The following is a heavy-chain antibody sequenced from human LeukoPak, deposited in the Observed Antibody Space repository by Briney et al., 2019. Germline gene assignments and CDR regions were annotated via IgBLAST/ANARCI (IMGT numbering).Heavy chain of an antibody. CDR3: ARDQLLNAGAFDI. CDR1: GGSISSGGYY. Sequence: PSQTLSLTCTVSGGSISSGGYYWSWIRQPPGKGLEWIGYIYHSGSTYYNPSLKSRVTISVDRSKNQFSLKLSSVTAADTAVYYCARDQLLNAGAFDIWGQGTMVTVSS. J-gene: IGHJ3*02. V-gene: IGHV4-30-2*01. CDR2: IYHSGST. D-gene: IGHD2-2*01.